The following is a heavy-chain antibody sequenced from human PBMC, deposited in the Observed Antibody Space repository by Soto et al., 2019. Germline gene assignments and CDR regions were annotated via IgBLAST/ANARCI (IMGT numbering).Heavy chain of an antibody. CDR1: GFAFSSYT. V-gene: IGHV3-48*01. Sequence: GGSLRLSCAASGFAFSSYTMNWVRQAPGKGLEWVSYISSSSSTIYYADSVKGRFTISRDNAKNSLFLQMNSLRAEDTAVYYCAREVASDYGGEFDSWGQGTLVTVSS. D-gene: IGHD4-17*01. CDR2: ISSSSSTI. CDR3: AREVASDYGGEFDS. J-gene: IGHJ4*02.